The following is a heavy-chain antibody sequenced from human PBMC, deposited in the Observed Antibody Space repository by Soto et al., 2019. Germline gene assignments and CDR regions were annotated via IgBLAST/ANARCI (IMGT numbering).Heavy chain of an antibody. CDR1: GFTFSSYA. V-gene: IGHV3-23*01. D-gene: IGHD3-3*01. CDR2: ISGSGGTT. CDR3: AKRRGLEWLYY. J-gene: IGHJ4*02. Sequence: EVQLLESGGGLVQPGGSLRLSCAASGFTFSSYAMSWVRQAPGKGLEWVSVISGSGGTTSYADSVRGRFTISRDESKRALFLQMNSLRAEDTAVYYCAKRRGLEWLYYWGQGTLVTVSS.